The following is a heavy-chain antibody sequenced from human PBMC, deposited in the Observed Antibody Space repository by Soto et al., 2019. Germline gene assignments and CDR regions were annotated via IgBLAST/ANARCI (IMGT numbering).Heavy chain of an antibody. CDR1: GYTFTSYY. D-gene: IGHD4-17*01. J-gene: IGHJ4*02. CDR2: INPSGGST. V-gene: IGHV1-46*01. Sequence: ASVKVSCKASGYTFTSYYMHWVRQAPGQGLEWMGIINPSGGSTSYAQKFQGRVTMTRDTSTSTVCMELSSLRSEDTAVYYCASAPRTTYYFDDWGQGTLVTVSS. CDR3: ASAPRTTYYFDD.